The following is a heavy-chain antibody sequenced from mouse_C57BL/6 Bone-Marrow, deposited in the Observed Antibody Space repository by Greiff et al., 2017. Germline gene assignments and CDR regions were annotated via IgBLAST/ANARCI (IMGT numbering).Heavy chain of an antibody. J-gene: IGHJ4*01. CDR3: AKGLWSYAMDY. V-gene: IGHV3-6*01. Sequence: EVQLQQSGPGLVKPSQSLSLTCSVTGYSITSGYYWNWIRQFPGNKLEWMGYISYDGSNKYHPSLKNRISITRDTSKNQFFLKLNSVTTEDTATYYCAKGLWSYAMDYWGQGTSVTVSS. CDR2: ISYDGSN. D-gene: IGHD1-1*02. CDR1: GYSITSGYY.